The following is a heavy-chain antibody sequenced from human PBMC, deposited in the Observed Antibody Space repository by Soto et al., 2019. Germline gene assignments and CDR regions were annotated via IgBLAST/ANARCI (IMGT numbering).Heavy chain of an antibody. J-gene: IGHJ4*02. V-gene: IGHV3-23*01. D-gene: IGHD6-19*01. Sequence: GSLRLSCAASGFTFSSYAMSWVRQAPGKGMERVSAISGSGGSTYYADSVKGRFTISRDNSKNTLYLQMNSLRAEDTVVYYCAKALASRSSGWYGYFDYWGQGTLVTVSS. CDR2: ISGSGGST. CDR3: AKALASRSSGWYGYFDY. CDR1: GFTFSSYA.